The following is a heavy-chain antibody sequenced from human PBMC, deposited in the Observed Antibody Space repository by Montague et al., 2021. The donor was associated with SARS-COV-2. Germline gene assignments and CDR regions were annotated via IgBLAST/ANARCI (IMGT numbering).Heavy chain of an antibody. J-gene: IGHJ6*02. V-gene: IGHV4-34*01. CDR1: GGSFSGYY. D-gene: IGHD1-7*01. CDR2: INHSGST. CDR3: ARGRTGTTFYYYYYYSMDV. Sequence: SETLSLTCAVYGGSFSGYYWSWIRQPPGKGLEWIGEINHSGSTNYNPSLKSRVTISVDTSKNQFSLKLSSVTAADTAVYYCARGRTGTTFYYYYYYSMDVWGQGTTVTVSS.